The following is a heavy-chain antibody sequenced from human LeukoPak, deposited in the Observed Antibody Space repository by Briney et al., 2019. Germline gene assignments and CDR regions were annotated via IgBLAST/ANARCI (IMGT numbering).Heavy chain of an antibody. V-gene: IGHV5-51*01. CDR3: ARRPWYYYDSSGYSYWFDP. D-gene: IGHD3-22*01. CDR1: GYSFTNYW. J-gene: IGHJ5*02. Sequence: GESLKISCKGSGYSFTNYWIGWVRQLPGKGLELMGIIYPDDSDTRYSPSFEGQVTITVDKSINTAYLQWSSLKASDSAIYYCARRPWYYYDSSGYSYWFDPWGQGTLVTVSS. CDR2: IYPDDSDT.